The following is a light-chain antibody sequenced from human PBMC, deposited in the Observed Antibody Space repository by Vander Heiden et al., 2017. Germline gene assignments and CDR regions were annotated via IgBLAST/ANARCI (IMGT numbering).Light chain of an antibody. CDR1: QSVSNNY. J-gene: IGKJ2*03. Sequence: VFTPSSGTSALFPGRSATLSCRASQSVSNNYLAWYQQKPGQAPRLLIYDSSTRATDIPDRFSGSGSETDFTLTISTLEPDDFGVYYCQQYAKSIGSFGQGTKLEI. CDR2: DSS. CDR3: QQYAKSIGS. V-gene: IGKV3-20*01.